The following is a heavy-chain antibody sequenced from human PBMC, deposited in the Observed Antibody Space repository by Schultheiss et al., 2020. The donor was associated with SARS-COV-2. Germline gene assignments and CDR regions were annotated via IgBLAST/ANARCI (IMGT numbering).Heavy chain of an antibody. CDR3: ARDPLVHHRQDCSGGSCYHSNWFDP. CDR2: ISSSSSTI. D-gene: IGHD2-15*01. Sequence: GGSLRLSCAASGFTFSSYGMHWVRQAPGKGLEWVSYISSSSSTIYYADSVKGRFTISRDNAKNSLYLQMNSLRDEDTAVYYCARDPLVHHRQDCSGGSCYHSNWFDPWGQGTLVTVSS. CDR1: GFTFSSYG. J-gene: IGHJ5*02. V-gene: IGHV3-48*02.